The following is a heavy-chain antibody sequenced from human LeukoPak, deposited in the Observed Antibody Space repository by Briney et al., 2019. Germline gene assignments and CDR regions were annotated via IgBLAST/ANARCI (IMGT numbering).Heavy chain of an antibody. CDR3: ARRGGAEGYYDSSGYYYFDY. CDR2: INPNSGGT. V-gene: IGHV1-2*02. CDR1: GYTFTGYY. D-gene: IGHD3-22*01. Sequence: GASVKVSCKASGYTFTGYYMHWVRQAPGQGLEWMGWINPNSGGTDYAQKFQGRVTMTRDTSISTAYMELSSLRSEDTAVYYCARRGGAEGYYDSSGYYYFDYWGQGTLVTVSS. J-gene: IGHJ4*02.